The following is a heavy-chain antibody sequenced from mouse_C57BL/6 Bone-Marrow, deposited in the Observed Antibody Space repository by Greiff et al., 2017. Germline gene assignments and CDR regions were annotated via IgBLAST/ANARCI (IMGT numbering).Heavy chain of an antibody. CDR3: TRWFYYYYDTWFAD. V-gene: IGHV1-15*01. CDR1: GYTFTDYE. J-gene: IGHJ3*01. D-gene: IGHD2-4*01. Sequence: VQVVESGAELVRPGASVTLSCKASGYTFTDYEMHWVKQTPVHGLEWIGAIDPETGGTAYNQKFKGKAILTADKSSSTAYMELRSLTSEDSAVYYGTRWFYYYYDTWFADWGQGTLVTVSA. CDR2: IDPETGGT.